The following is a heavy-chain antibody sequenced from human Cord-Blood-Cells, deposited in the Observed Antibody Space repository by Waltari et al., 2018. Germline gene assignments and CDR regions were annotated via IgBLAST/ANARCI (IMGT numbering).Heavy chain of an antibody. V-gene: IGHV4-34*01. CDR3: ARDLRRITIFGVVKYYFDY. D-gene: IGHD3-3*01. Sequence: QVQLQQWGAGLLKPSETLSLTCAVYGGSFSGYYWSWIRQPPGKGLEWIGESNHSGSTNYNPSLKSRVTIAGDTSKNQFSLKLSSVTAAETAVYYCARDLRRITIFGVVKYYFDYWGQGTLVTVSS. J-gene: IGHJ4*02. CDR2: SNHSGST. CDR1: GGSFSGYY.